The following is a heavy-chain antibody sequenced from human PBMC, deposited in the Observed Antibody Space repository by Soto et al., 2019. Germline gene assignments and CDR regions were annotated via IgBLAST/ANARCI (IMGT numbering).Heavy chain of an antibody. Sequence: QVQLQQWGAGLLKPSETLSLTCAVYGGSFSGYYWSWIRQPPGKGLEWIGEINHSGSTNYNPSLKSRVTISVDTSKNQFSLKLSSVTAADTAVYYCARGVAYYDFWSGLGHAHAFDIWGQGTMVTVSS. V-gene: IGHV4-34*01. J-gene: IGHJ3*02. CDR2: INHSGST. CDR1: GGSFSGYY. CDR3: ARGVAYYDFWSGLGHAHAFDI. D-gene: IGHD3-3*01.